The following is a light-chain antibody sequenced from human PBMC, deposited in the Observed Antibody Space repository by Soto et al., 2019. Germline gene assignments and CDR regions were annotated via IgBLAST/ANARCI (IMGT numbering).Light chain of an antibody. J-gene: IGKJ2*01. V-gene: IGKV1-5*03. CDR2: KAS. Sequence: DIQMTQSPSTLSASVGDRVTLTCRASQSISSWLAWYQQKPGKAPKLLIYKASSLESGVPSRFSGSGSGTEFTLTISSLQPDDFATYYCQQYDGPYTFGQGTKVDIK. CDR3: QQYDGPYT. CDR1: QSISSW.